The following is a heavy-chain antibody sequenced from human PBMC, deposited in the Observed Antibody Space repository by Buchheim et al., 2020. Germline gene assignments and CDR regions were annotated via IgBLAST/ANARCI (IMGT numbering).Heavy chain of an antibody. D-gene: IGHD1-20*01. J-gene: IGHJ6*02. CDR3: ARRGGITGGMDV. CDR1: GGSMSRYY. V-gene: IGHV4-59*12. Sequence: QVQLQESGPGLVKPSETLSLTCTVSGGSMSRYYWSWMRQSPGKGLEWIGYIFYSGSTNYNPALKSRVTISVDMSNNQLSLKLNSVTAADTAVYYCARRGGITGGMDVWGQGTT. CDR2: IFYSGST.